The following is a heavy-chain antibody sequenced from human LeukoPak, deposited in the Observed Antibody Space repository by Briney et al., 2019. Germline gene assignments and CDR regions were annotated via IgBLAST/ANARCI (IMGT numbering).Heavy chain of an antibody. V-gene: IGHV1-2*02. CDR1: GYTFSDNF. CDR3: AKVGGYSYELNPYFDY. CDR2: INPKNGDT. D-gene: IGHD5-18*01. Sequence: ASVKVSCKASGYTFSDNFMHWVRQAPGQGVEWMGWINPKNGDTNYAQKFQGRVTMTRDTSISTAYMELSSLRSDDTAVYYCAKVGGYSYELNPYFDYWGQGTLVTVSS. J-gene: IGHJ4*02.